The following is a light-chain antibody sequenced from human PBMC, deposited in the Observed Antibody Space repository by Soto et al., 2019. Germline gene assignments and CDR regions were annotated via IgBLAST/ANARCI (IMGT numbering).Light chain of an antibody. J-gene: IGKJ5*01. V-gene: IGKV3-15*01. CDR3: QQYHSRSPLT. CDR2: GAA. Sequence: EIVLTQSQATLSVSPGERATLXCRASRSIRSKLAGYQEKPAQYPRLLLYGAATKATGIPARFSGSGSGTEFTLTISSLQSEDFSVYYCQQYHSRSPLTFGQGTRLEIK. CDR1: RSIRSK.